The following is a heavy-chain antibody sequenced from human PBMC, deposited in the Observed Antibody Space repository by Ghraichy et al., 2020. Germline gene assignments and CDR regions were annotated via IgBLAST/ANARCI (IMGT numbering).Heavy chain of an antibody. CDR1: GFTFSSYG. V-gene: IGHV3-30*02. J-gene: IGHJ4*02. Sequence: GGSLRLSCAASGFTFSSYGMHWVRQAPGKGLEWVAFIRYDGSNKYYADSVKGRFTISRDNSKNTLYLQMNSLRAEDTAVYYCAKDRILLWFGASYYFDYWGQGTLVTVSS. CDR3: AKDRILLWFGASYYFDY. CDR2: IRYDGSNK. D-gene: IGHD3-10*01.